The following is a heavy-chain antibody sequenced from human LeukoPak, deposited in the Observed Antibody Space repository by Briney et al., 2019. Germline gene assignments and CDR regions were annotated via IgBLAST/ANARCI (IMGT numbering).Heavy chain of an antibody. J-gene: IGHJ3*02. D-gene: IGHD3-10*01. CDR3: TTGIYYGSGNDAFDI. CDR1: GFTFSSYA. CDR2: IKSKTDGGTT. V-gene: IGHV3-15*01. Sequence: RSGGSLRLSCAASGFTFSSYAMSWVRQAPGKGLEWVGRIKSKTDGGTTDYAAPVKGRFTISRDDSKNTLYLQMNSLKTEDTAVYYCTTGIYYGSGNDAFDIWGQGTMVTVSS.